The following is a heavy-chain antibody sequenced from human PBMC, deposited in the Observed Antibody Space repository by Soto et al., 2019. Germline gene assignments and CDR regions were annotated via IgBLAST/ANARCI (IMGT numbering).Heavy chain of an antibody. CDR2: SYYSGST. CDR1: GGSISSGGYY. Sequence: QVQLQESGPGLVKPSQTLSLTCTVSGGSISSGGYYWSWIRQHPGKGLEWIGNSYYSGSTYYNPSLKSRVTISVDTSKHQFSLKLSSVTAAYTAVYYCARGGHRSMDVWGQGTTVTVSS. CDR3: ARGGHRSMDV. J-gene: IGHJ6*02. V-gene: IGHV4-31*03. D-gene: IGHD2-21*01.